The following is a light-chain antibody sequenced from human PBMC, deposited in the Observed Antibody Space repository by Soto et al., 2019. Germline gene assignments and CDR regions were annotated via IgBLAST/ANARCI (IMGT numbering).Light chain of an antibody. J-gene: IGKJ1*01. CDR1: QTISSW. Sequence: DIQVTPSPSTLSESVGDRVTITCRASQTISSWLAWYQQKPGKAPKLLIYKASTLKSGVPSRFSGSGSGTEFTLTISSLQPDDFATYYCQHYNSYSEAFGQGTKVDIK. CDR2: KAS. V-gene: IGKV1-5*03. CDR3: QHYNSYSEA.